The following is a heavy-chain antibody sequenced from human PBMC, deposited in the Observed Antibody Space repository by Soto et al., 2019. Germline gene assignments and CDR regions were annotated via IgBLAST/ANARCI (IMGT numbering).Heavy chain of an antibody. CDR3: AKSSSYCGGGSCYSLDNWFDP. J-gene: IGHJ5*02. CDR2: INPNSGGT. D-gene: IGHD2-15*01. V-gene: IGHV1-2*04. Sequence: ASVKVSCKASGYTFTGYYMHWVRQAPGQGLERMGWINPNSGGTNFAQKFQGWVTMTRDTSISTAYMELSRLRSDDTAVYYCAKSSSYCGGGSCYSLDNWFDPWGQGTLVTVSS. CDR1: GYTFTGYY.